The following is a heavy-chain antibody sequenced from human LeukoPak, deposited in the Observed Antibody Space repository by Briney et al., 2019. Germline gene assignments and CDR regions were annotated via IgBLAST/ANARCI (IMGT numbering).Heavy chain of an antibody. V-gene: IGHV1-69*13. J-gene: IGHJ6*02. CDR3: ASKNYDFWSGYSNYYGMDV. CDR1: GGTFSSYA. CDR2: IIPIFGTA. Sequence: GASVKVSCKASGGTFSSYAISWVRQAPGQGLEWMGGIIPIFGTANYAQKFQGRVTITADESTSTAYMELSSLRSEDTAVYYCASKNYDFWSGYSNYYGMDVWGQGTTVTASS. D-gene: IGHD3-3*01.